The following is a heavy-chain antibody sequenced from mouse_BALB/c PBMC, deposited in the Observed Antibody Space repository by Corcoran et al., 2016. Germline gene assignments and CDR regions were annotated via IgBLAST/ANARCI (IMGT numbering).Heavy chain of an antibody. CDR2: INPNNGGT. CDR3: ARLVAVVATNY. Sequence: EVQLQQSGPELVKPVASLKISCKTSGYTFTEYTMHWVKQSHGKSLGWIGGINPNNGGTSYNQKFKGKATLTVDKSSSTAYMELRSLTSEDSAVYYCARLVAVVATNYWGQGTTLTVSS. CDR1: GYTFTEYT. J-gene: IGHJ2*01. V-gene: IGHV1-18*01. D-gene: IGHD1-1*01.